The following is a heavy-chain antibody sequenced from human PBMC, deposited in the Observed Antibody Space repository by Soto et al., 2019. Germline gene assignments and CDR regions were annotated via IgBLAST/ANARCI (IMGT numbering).Heavy chain of an antibody. CDR3: AKEFSSGWTLDY. D-gene: IGHD6-19*01. J-gene: IGHJ4*02. CDR1: GFTFSSYG. V-gene: IGHV3-30*18. CDR2: ISYDGSNK. Sequence: QVQLVESGGGVVQPGRSLRLSCAASGFTFSSYGMNWVRQAPGKGLEWVAVISYDGSNKYYADSVKGRFTISRDNSKNTLYLQMNSLRAEDTAVYYCAKEFSSGWTLDYWCQGTLVTVSS.